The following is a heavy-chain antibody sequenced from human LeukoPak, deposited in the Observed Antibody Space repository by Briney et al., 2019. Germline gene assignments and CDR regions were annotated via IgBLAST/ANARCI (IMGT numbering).Heavy chain of an antibody. J-gene: IGHJ4*02. V-gene: IGHV4-30-2*01. CDR3: AREATVTSSGFDY. CDR2: IYHSGST. CDR1: GGSISSGGYS. Sequence: SQTLSLTCAVSGGSISSGGYSWSWIRQPPGKGLEWIGYIYHSGSTYYNPSLKSRVTISVDRSKNQFSLKLSSVTAADTAVYYCAREATVTSSGFDYWGQGTLVTVSS. D-gene: IGHD4-17*01.